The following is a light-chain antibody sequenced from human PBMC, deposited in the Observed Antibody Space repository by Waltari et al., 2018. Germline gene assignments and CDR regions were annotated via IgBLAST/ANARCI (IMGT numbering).Light chain of an antibody. V-gene: IGLV3-21*02. J-gene: IGLJ3*02. Sequence: SSVLTQAPSVSVAPGQTATVTCGGDNIGSRSVHWYQQKPGRAPVLVVYLDSDRPSGVPERFPGSKVGDAANHNISRVEAGDEADYYCHVWDANTVMFGGGTKLTVL. CDR1: NIGSRS. CDR3: HVWDANTVM. CDR2: LDS.